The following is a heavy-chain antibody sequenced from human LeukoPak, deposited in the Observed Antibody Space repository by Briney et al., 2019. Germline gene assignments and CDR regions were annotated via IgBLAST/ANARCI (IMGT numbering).Heavy chain of an antibody. CDR3: ARDRQQLIDY. CDR1: GFTFSSYS. D-gene: IGHD6-13*01. Sequence: GGSLRLSCAASGFTFSSYSMNWVRQAPGKGLEWVTSISSSSSYIYYADSVKGRFTISRDNAKNSLYLQMNSLRAEDTAVYYCARDRQQLIDYWGQGTLVTVSS. V-gene: IGHV3-21*01. J-gene: IGHJ4*02. CDR2: ISSSSSYI.